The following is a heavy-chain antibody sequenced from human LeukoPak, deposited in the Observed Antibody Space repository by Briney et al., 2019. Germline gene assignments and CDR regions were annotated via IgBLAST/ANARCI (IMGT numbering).Heavy chain of an antibody. J-gene: IGHJ5*02. CDR1: GGSFSGYY. V-gene: IGHV4-34*01. CDR3: ARVAEDP. Sequence: SETLSLTCAVYGGSFSGYYWSWIRQPPGKGLEWIGEINHSGSTNYNPSLKSRVTISVDTSKNQFSLKLSSVTAADTAVHCCARVAEDPWGQGTLVTVSS. D-gene: IGHD6-13*01. CDR2: INHSGST.